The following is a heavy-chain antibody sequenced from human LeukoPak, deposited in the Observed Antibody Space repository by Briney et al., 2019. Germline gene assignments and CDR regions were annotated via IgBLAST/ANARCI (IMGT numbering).Heavy chain of an antibody. CDR3: ARDPPTIFGVVIPDNNWFDP. CDR1: GYTFTSYY. CDR2: INPSGGST. D-gene: IGHD3-3*01. V-gene: IGHV1-46*01. J-gene: IGHJ5*02. Sequence: ASAKVSCKASGYTFTSYYMHWVRQAPGQGLEWMGIINPSGGSTSYAQKFQGRVTMTRDTSTSTVYMELSSLRSEDTAVYYCARDPPTIFGVVIPDNNWFDPGGQGTLVTVSS.